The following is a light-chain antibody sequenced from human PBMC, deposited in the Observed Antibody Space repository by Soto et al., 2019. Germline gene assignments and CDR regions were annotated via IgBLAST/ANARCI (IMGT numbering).Light chain of an antibody. CDR1: QSVSSRY. Sequence: DIVLTQSPGTLSLSPGDGVTLSCRASQSVSSRYFAWYQKKPGQAPRLLIYATSTRATGIPDRFSGSGSGTDITLTISRLEPEDFAVYYCQKHDGVPLFGPGTKVEIK. V-gene: IGKV3-20*01. CDR2: ATS. CDR3: QKHDGVPL. J-gene: IGKJ3*01.